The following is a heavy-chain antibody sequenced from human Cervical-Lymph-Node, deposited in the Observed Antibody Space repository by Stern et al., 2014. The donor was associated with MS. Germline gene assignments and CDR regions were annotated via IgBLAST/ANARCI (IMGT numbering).Heavy chain of an antibody. J-gene: IGHJ4*02. Sequence: QVQLQESGPGLVQPSETLSLTCTVSGDSINYYYWGWIRQPPGKALAWIGYIFYRGSTTYNPSLKSRVTISVDTSKNQFSLNLSSVTAADTAVYYCARVLRRRVIGAPGAGYYFDYWGQGTLVTVPS. CDR2: IFYRGST. D-gene: IGHD6-13*01. CDR1: GDSINYYY. V-gene: IGHV4-59*01. CDR3: ARVLRRRVIGAPGAGYYFDY.